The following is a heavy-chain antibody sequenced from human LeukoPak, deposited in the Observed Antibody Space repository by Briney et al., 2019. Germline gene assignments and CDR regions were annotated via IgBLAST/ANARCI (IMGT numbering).Heavy chain of an antibody. Sequence: ASVKVSCKASGGTFSSYAISWVRQAPGQGLEWMGGIIPIFGTANYAQKFQGRVTITADESTSTAYMELSSLRSEDTAVYYCARYRVGATNDDAFDIWGQGTMVTVSS. CDR3: ARYRVGATNDDAFDI. D-gene: IGHD1-26*01. CDR2: IIPIFGTA. J-gene: IGHJ3*02. CDR1: GGTFSSYA. V-gene: IGHV1-69*01.